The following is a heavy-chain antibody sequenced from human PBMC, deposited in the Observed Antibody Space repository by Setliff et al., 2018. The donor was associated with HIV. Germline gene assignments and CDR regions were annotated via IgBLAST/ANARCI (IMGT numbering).Heavy chain of an antibody. V-gene: IGHV1-3*01. CDR3: ARRVPEIAAAGTAFDY. CDR1: GYTFTSYA. Sequence: GASVKVSCKASGYTFTSYAMHWVRQAPGQRLEWMGWINAGNGNTKYSQKFQGRVTITRDTSASTAYMELSSLRSEDTAVYYCARRVPEIAAAGTAFDYWGQGTLVTVSS. J-gene: IGHJ4*02. CDR2: INAGNGNT. D-gene: IGHD6-13*01.